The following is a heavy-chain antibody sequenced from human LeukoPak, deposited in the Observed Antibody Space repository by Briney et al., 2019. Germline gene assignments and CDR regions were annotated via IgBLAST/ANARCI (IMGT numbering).Heavy chain of an antibody. CDR2: IYGSGVSI. D-gene: IGHD1-26*01. Sequence: GGSLRLSCVASGFTFEKYVMNWVRQAPGKGLEWLATIYGSGVSISYADSVKSRFTISRDNSNNTLYLQMNSLRAEDTAMYFCAKDLGWELPAEAYWGQGILVTVSS. J-gene: IGHJ4*02. CDR1: GFTFEKYV. CDR3: AKDLGWELPAEAY. V-gene: IGHV3-23*01.